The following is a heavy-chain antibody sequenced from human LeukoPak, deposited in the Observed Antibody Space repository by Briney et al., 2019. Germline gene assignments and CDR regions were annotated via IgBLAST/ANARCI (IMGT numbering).Heavy chain of an antibody. D-gene: IGHD4-23*01. V-gene: IGHV4-59*08. CDR1: RGSISSYY. J-gene: IGHJ4*02. CDR3: VRQSRGNSVGFDY. Sequence: SETLSLTCSVSRGSISSYYWSWVRQPPGKGLEWIGYIYYTGSTNYNPSLKSRVTISVDTPKNQFSLKLTSVSAADTAIYYCVRQSRGNSVGFDYWGQGTLVTVSS. CDR2: IYYTGST.